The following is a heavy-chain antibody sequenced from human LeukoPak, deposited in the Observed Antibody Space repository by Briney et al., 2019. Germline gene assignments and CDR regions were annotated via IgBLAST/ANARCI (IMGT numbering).Heavy chain of an antibody. Sequence: SGPGLVKPSQTLSLTCAISGDSVSSKSAAWNWIRQSPSRGLEWLGRTYYRSKWYIEFALSVRSRITINPDTSKNQFSLQLRSVTPDDTAVYYCARTTGTFDCWGQGTLVTVSS. CDR1: GDSVSSKSAA. CDR2: TYYRSKWYI. J-gene: IGHJ4*02. CDR3: ARTTGTFDC. V-gene: IGHV6-1*01. D-gene: IGHD1-1*01.